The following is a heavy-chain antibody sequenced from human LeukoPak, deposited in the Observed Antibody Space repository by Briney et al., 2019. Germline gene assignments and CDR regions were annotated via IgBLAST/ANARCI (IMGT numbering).Heavy chain of an antibody. CDR1: GFTFSSFN. CDR2: ISSSSSTI. J-gene: IGHJ5*02. V-gene: IGHV3-48*02. D-gene: IGHD6-13*01. Sequence: GGSLRLSCAASGFTFSSFNMNWVRHTPGKGLEWISYISSSSSTIYYADSVKGRFTISRDNAKSSLYLQMDSLRDEDTAVYYCARYPSVAATGWGRWFDHWGQGTLVTVSS. CDR3: ARYPSVAATGWGRWFDH.